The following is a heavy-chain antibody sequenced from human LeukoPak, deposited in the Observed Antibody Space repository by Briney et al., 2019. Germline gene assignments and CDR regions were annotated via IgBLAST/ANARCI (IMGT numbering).Heavy chain of an antibody. CDR3: ARDRARGYSYGYWFDP. CDR2: INAGNGNT. D-gene: IGHD5-18*01. Sequence: GASVKVSCKASGYTFTSYAMRWVRQAPGQRLEWMGWINAGNGNTKYSQKFQGRVTITRDTSASTAYMELSSLRSEDTAVYYCARDRARGYSYGYWFDPWGQGTLVTVSS. CDR1: GYTFTSYA. V-gene: IGHV1-3*01. J-gene: IGHJ5*02.